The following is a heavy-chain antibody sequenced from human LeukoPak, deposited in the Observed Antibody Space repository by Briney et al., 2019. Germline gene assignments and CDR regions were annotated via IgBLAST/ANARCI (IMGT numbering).Heavy chain of an antibody. D-gene: IGHD3-22*01. Sequence: PSQTLSLTCTVSVGSISSGSYYWSWIRQPAGKGLELIGRIYTSGSTNYNPSLKSRVTISVDTSKNQFSLKLSSVTAADTAVYYCARGPRYYYDSSGPRLDYWGQGTLVTVSS. CDR1: VGSISSGSYY. CDR3: ARGPRYYYDSSGPRLDY. V-gene: IGHV4-61*02. J-gene: IGHJ4*02. CDR2: IYTSGST.